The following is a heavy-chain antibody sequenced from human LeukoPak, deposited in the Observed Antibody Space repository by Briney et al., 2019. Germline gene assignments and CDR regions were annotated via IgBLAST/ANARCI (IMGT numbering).Heavy chain of an antibody. CDR3: AKTYCSSTSCYTPDFDY. J-gene: IGHJ4*02. D-gene: IGHD2-2*02. Sequence: PGGSLRLSCAASGFTFSSYAMSWVRQAPGKGLEWVSAISGSGGSTYYADSVKGRFTISRDNSKNTLYLQMNSLRAEDTAVYYCAKTYCSSTSCYTPDFDYWGQGTLVTVSS. CDR2: ISGSGGST. CDR1: GFTFSSYA. V-gene: IGHV3-23*01.